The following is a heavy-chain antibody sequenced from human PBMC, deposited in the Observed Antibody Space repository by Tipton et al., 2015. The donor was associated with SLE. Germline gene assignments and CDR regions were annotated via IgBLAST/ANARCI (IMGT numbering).Heavy chain of an antibody. CDR2: IYYSGGT. J-gene: IGHJ6*03. V-gene: IGHV4-59*01. D-gene: IGHD3-3*01. CDR1: GGSISSYY. CDR3: ARDAPILGDPPGWYMDV. Sequence: TLSLTCTVSGGSISSYYWSWIRQPPGKGLEWIGYIYYSGGTNYNPSLKSRVTLPVDTSKNQFSLKLSSVTAADTAGYDCARDAPILGDPPGWYMDVWGKGPTVTISS.